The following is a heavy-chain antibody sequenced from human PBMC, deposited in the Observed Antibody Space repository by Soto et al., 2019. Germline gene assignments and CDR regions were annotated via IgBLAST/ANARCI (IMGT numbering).Heavy chain of an antibody. CDR1: GFSLSNARMG. Sequence: QVTLKESGPVLVKPTETLTLTCTVSGFSLSNARMGVSWIRQPPGKALEWLAHIFSNDEKSYSTSLKSGLTISKDTSKRQVVLTMTNMDPVDTATYYCARRPKIYCTNGVCYIKSGKKGAYYFDYCGQGTLVTVSS. CDR3: ARRPKIYCTNGVCYIKSGKKGAYYFDY. V-gene: IGHV2-26*01. D-gene: IGHD2-8*01. CDR2: IFSNDEK. J-gene: IGHJ4*02.